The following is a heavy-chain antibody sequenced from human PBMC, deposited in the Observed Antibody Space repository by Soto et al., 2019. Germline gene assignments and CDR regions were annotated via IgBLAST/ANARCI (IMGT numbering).Heavy chain of an antibody. CDR3: ARGRMKVDIVVVPAAIRWFDL. Sequence: QSQTLSLTCAISGDSVSSNSAAWNWIRQSPSRGLEWLGRTYYRSKWYNDYAVSVKRRININPVTSKNDFSLQPNSATPEDTDVYYCARGRMKVDIVVVPAAIRWFDLWGQGTLVTVSS. CDR1: GDSVSSNSAA. D-gene: IGHD2-2*03. CDR2: TYYRSKWYN. J-gene: IGHJ5*02. V-gene: IGHV6-1*01.